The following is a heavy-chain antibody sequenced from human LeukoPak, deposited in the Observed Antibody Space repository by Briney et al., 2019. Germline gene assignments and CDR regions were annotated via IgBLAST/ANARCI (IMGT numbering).Heavy chain of an antibody. Sequence: ASVKVSCKASGYTFTSYDINWVRQATGQGLEWMGWMNPNSGNTGYAQKFQGRVTMTRNTSISTAYMELSSLKSEDTAVYYCARLHGAERYCSSTSCYRRHNWFDPWGQGTLVTVSS. D-gene: IGHD2-2*02. V-gene: IGHV1-8*01. CDR1: GYTFTSYD. CDR2: MNPNSGNT. CDR3: ARLHGAERYCSSTSCYRRHNWFDP. J-gene: IGHJ5*02.